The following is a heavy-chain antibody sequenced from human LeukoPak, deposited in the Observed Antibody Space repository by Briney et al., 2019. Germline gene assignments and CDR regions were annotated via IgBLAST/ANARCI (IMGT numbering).Heavy chain of an antibody. V-gene: IGHV4-59*01. Sequence: PSETLSLTCTVSGGSISSYYWSWILQPPGKGLEGIGYIYYSGSTNYNPSLKSRVTISVDTSKNQFSLKLSSVTAADTAVYYCARTPITIFGVVDYYYYMDVWGKGTTVTVSS. J-gene: IGHJ6*03. D-gene: IGHD3-3*01. CDR2: IYYSGST. CDR3: ARTPITIFGVVDYYYYMDV. CDR1: GGSISSYY.